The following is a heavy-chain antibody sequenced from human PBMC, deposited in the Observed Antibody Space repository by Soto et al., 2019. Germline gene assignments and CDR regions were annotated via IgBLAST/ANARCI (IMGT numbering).Heavy chain of an antibody. V-gene: IGHV3-30*18. CDR2: VSHDGRNT. D-gene: IGHD6-19*01. Sequence: PGGSLRLSCVAAGFTFSDYAMHWVRQAPGKGLEWVAVVSHDGRNTHYADSVKGRFTISRDSSKNTVSLEMTSLRAEDTAVYYCAKGGWQWLVTSDFNYWGQGALVTVSS. J-gene: IGHJ4*02. CDR3: AKGGWQWLVTSDFNY. CDR1: GFTFSDYA.